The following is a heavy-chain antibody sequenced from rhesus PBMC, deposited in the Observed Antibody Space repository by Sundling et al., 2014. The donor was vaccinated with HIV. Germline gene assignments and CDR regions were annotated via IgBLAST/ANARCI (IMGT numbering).Heavy chain of an antibody. CDR1: GGSISSSY. CDR3: ARDPYCSGGVCYAVASGLDS. D-gene: IGHD2-8*01. V-gene: IGHV4-147*01. J-gene: IGHJ6*01. CDR2: IYGDNGNT. Sequence: QVQLQESGPGLVKPSETLSLTCAVSGGSISSSYWSWIRQPPGKGLEWIGRIYGDNGNTNYNPSLTSRVTISTDTSKNQFSLKVTSVTAADTAVYYCARDPYCSGGVCYAVASGLDSWGQGVVVTVSS.